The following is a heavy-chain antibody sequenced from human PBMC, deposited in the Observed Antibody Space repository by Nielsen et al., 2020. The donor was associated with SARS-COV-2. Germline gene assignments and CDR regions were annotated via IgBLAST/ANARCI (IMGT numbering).Heavy chain of an antibody. CDR3: AKVSSGWNDFDAFDI. CDR1: GFTFSDFG. V-gene: IGHV3-33*06. D-gene: IGHD6-19*01. Sequence: GESLKISCAASGFTFSDFGIHWVRQAPGKGPEWVATVWNGGTRTLYLDSVKGRFTISRDNSKNTLYLQMNSLRAEDTAVYYCAKVSSGWNDFDAFDIWGQGTMVTVSS. CDR2: VWNGGTRT. J-gene: IGHJ3*02.